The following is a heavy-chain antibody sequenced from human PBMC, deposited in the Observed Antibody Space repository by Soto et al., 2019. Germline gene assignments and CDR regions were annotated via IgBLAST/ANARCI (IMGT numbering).Heavy chain of an antibody. CDR2: IYPGDSDT. CDR1: GYSFTSYW. V-gene: IGHV5-51*01. J-gene: IGHJ6*03. CDR3: ARLQSSGYDSNYYYYMDV. Sequence: GESLKISCKGSGYSFTSYWIGWVRQMPGKGLEWMGIIYPGDSDTRYSPSFQGQVTISADKSISTAYLQWSSLKASDTAMYYCARLQSSGYDSNYYYYMDVWGKGTTVTVSS. D-gene: IGHD5-12*01.